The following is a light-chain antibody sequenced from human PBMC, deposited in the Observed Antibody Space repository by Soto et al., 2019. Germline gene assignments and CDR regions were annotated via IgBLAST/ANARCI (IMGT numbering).Light chain of an antibody. CDR1: SSNIGTYR. J-gene: IGLJ1*01. CDR3: AAWDDSLNGCV. V-gene: IGLV1-44*01. CDR2: SDN. Sequence: QSVLTQPPSASGTPGQRVTLSCSGSSSNIGTYRVSWYQHFPGTAPGLLIYSDNQRPSGVPDRFSASKSGASASLAISGLQPEDEAYFYCAAWDDSLNGCVFGTGTKVTVL.